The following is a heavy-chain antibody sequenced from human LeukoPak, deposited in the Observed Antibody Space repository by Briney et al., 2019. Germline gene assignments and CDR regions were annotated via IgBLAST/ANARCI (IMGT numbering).Heavy chain of an antibody. J-gene: IGHJ4*01. D-gene: IGHD3-9*01. V-gene: IGHV1-2*02. Sequence: GASVKLSCKASGYTFTGYYMHWVRQAPGQGLEWMGCINPNSGGTNYAQKFQGRVTMTRDTAISTGYMELSRLRSDDAAVYYCARVRILRYCDWPLYYFDFWGQGTMVTVSS. CDR2: INPNSGGT. CDR3: ARVRILRYCDWPLYYFDF. CDR1: GYTFTGYY.